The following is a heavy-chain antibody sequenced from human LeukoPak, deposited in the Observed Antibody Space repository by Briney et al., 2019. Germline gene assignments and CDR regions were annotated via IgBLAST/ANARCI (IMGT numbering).Heavy chain of an antibody. CDR3: SRDLEY. J-gene: IGHJ4*02. CDR2: ISTDGSYT. CDR1: VFTFSSYW. V-gene: IGHV3-74*01. Sequence: GGALRLSCAASVFTFSSYWMHWVRQPPGKGLVWVSHISTDGSYTNSADSVKGRFTISRDNAKNTVYLQMNSLRVEDTAVYYCSRDLEYLGQGTLVTVSS.